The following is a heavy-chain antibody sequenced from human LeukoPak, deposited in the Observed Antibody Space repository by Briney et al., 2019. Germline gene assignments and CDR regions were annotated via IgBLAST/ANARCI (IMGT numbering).Heavy chain of an antibody. D-gene: IGHD2-15*01. CDR2: IYYTGST. Sequence: SETLSLTCTVSGGSISTYYWTWIRQPPGKGLEWIGYIYYTGSTNYNPSLKSRVTISLDTSKNQFSLKLSSVTAADTAVYYCARGRYCSGGSCWFDYWGQGTLVTVSS. V-gene: IGHV4-59*01. CDR1: GGSISTYY. J-gene: IGHJ4*02. CDR3: ARGRYCSGGSCWFDY.